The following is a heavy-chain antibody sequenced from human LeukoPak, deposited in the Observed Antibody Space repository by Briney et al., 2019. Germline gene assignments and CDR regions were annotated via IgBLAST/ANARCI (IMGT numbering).Heavy chain of an antibody. J-gene: IGHJ6*02. CDR1: GGTFSSYA. D-gene: IGHD2-2*01. CDR2: IIPIFGTA. V-gene: IGHV1-69*13. CDR3: ARDCSSTSCYDQYYYYGMDV. Sequence: GASVKVSCKASGGTFSSYAISWVRQAPGQGLEWMGGIIPIFGTANYAQKFQGRVTITADESTSAAYMELSSLRSEDTAVYYCARDCSSTSCYDQYYYYGMDVWGQGTTVTVSS.